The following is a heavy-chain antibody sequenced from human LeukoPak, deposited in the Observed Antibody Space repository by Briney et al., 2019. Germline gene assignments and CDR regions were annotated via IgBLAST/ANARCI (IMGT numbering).Heavy chain of an antibody. CDR1: GGSISSYY. J-gene: IGHJ4*02. Sequence: SETLSLTCTVSGGSISSYYWSWIRQPPGKGLEWIGYIYHSGSTYYNPSLKSRVTISVDRSKNQFSLKLSSVTAADTAVYYCARGDDYYDSSGYSFDYWGQGTLVTVSS. CDR3: ARGDDYYDSSGYSFDY. V-gene: IGHV4-59*12. D-gene: IGHD3-22*01. CDR2: IYHSGST.